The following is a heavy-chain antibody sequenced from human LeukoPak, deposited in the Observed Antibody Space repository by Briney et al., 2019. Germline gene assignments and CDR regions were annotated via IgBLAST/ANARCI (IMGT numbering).Heavy chain of an antibody. Sequence: PGGSLRLSCAASGFTFSSYAMSWVRQAPGKGLEWVSIISGSGGCTYYADSVKGRFTISRDNSKNTLYFQMNSLRAEDAAVYYCTKQCGPYYDSSAYYSDYWGQGTLVTVSS. CDR3: TKQCGPYYDSSAYYSDY. CDR2: ISGSGGCT. J-gene: IGHJ4*02. D-gene: IGHD3-22*01. CDR1: GFTFSSYA. V-gene: IGHV3-23*01.